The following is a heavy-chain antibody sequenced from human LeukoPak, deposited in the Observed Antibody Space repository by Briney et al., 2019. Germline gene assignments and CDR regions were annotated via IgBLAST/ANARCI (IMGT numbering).Heavy chain of an antibody. CDR2: ISRRGSTK. CDR1: GFSFSGYE. V-gene: IGHV3-48*03. CDR3: VGDYGDFAGRLAY. Sequence: GGSLRLSCAGSGFSFSGYEMNWVRQAPGKGLEWVSYISRRGSTKFYVDSVMGRFTISRDNAKNSLYLQMNSLRAEDTAIYYCVGDYGDFAGRLAYWGQGTLVTVSS. J-gene: IGHJ4*02. D-gene: IGHD4-17*01.